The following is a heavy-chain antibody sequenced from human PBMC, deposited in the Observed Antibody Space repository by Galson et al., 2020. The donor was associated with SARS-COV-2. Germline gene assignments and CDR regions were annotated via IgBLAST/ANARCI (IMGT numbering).Heavy chain of an antibody. V-gene: IGHV4-39*01. D-gene: IGHD3-16*01. J-gene: IGHJ4*02. CDR1: GGSISSSSYY. Sequence: SETLSLTCTVSGGSISSSSYYWGWIRQPPGKGLEWIGSIYYSGSTYYNPSLKSRVTISVDTSKNQFSLKLSSVTAADTAVYYCASLAWGSVDYWGQGTLVTVSS. CDR3: ASLAWGSVDY. CDR2: IYYSGST.